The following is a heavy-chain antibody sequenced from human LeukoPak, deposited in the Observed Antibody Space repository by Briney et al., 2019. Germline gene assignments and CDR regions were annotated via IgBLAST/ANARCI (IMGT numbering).Heavy chain of an antibody. CDR2: IYYSGST. D-gene: IGHD5-18*01. CDR3: ARGTSGLGGDEDTVMVNWFDP. V-gene: IGHV4-30-4*02. Sequence: SETLSLTCTVSGGSISSGDYYWSWIRQPPGKGLEWIGYIYYSGSTYYNPSLKSRVTISVDTSKNQFSLKLSSVTAADTAVYYCARGTSGLGGDEDTVMVNWFDPWGQGTLVTVSS. CDR1: GGSISSGDYY. J-gene: IGHJ5*02.